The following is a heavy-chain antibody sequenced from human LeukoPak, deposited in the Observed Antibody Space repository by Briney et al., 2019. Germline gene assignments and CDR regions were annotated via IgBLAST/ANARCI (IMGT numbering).Heavy chain of an antibody. CDR1: GGSFSGY. J-gene: IGHJ1*01. CDR2: INHTGST. V-gene: IGHV4-34*01. CDR3: ARRSHYSGWYV. D-gene: IGHD6-19*01. Sequence: PSETLSLTCAVYGGSFSGYWSWIRQPPGKGLEWIGEINHTGSTNYNPSLKSRVTISVDTSKNQFSLKLSSVTAADTAAYFCARRSHYSGWYVWGQGTLVTVSS.